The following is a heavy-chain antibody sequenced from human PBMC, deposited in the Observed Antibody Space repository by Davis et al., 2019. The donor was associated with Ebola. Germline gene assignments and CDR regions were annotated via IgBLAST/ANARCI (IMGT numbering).Heavy chain of an antibody. CDR3: VGHVRGYD. Sequence: MPSETLSLTCTVSGGSISGFFWSWIRQSPGEGLEWIGYIHGSGRTSYHPSFKCRVTISLDMAKNQFSLKVGSVTAADTAVYYCVGHVRGYDWGQGIPVTVSS. V-gene: IGHV4-59*08. D-gene: IGHD5-12*01. CDR2: IHGSGRT. J-gene: IGHJ4*02. CDR1: GGSISGFF.